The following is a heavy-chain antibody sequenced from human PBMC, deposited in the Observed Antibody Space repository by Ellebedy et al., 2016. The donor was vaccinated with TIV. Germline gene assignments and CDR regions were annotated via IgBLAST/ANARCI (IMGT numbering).Heavy chain of an antibody. J-gene: IGHJ4*02. CDR3: ATLPYISRSSAY. Sequence: ASVKVSCKASGYTFSGYYVHWVRQAPGQGLEWMGWINPNSGGTNYAQKFQGRVTMTRDTSISTAYMELSRLRSDDTAVYYCATLPYISRSSAYWGQGTLVTISS. CDR1: GYTFSGYY. CDR2: INPNSGGT. D-gene: IGHD3-16*01. V-gene: IGHV1-2*02.